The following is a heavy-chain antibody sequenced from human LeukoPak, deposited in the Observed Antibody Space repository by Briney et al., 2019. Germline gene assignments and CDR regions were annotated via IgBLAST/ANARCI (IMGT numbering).Heavy chain of an antibody. CDR1: GGSFSGYY. CDR3: AREASSGWYADFDY. V-gene: IGHV4-34*01. Sequence: SETLSLTCAVHGGSFSGYYWSWIRQPPGKGLEWIGEINHSGNTNYNPSLKSRVTISVDTSKNQFSLKLSSVTAADTAVYYCAREASSGWYADFDYWGQGTLVTVSS. J-gene: IGHJ4*02. CDR2: INHSGNT. D-gene: IGHD6-19*01.